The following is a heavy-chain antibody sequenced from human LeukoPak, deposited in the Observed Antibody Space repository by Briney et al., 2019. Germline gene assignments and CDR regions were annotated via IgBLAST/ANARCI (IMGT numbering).Heavy chain of an antibody. CDR2: VWYDGSNK. D-gene: IGHD4-17*01. J-gene: IGHJ5*02. V-gene: IGHV3-33*01. CDR1: GFTFSSYG. CDR3: ARDPSYGDSWFDP. Sequence: GGSLRLSCAASGFTFSSYGMHWVRQAPGKGLEWVAVVWYDGSNKYYADSVKGRFTISRDNSKNTLYLQMNSLRAEDTAVYYCARDPSYGDSWFDPGGQGTLVTVSS.